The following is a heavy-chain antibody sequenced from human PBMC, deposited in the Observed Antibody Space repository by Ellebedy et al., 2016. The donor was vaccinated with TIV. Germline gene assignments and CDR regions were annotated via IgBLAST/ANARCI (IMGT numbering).Heavy chain of an antibody. V-gene: IGHV3-30*03. CDR3: ARGGSSGSSDY. CDR2: ISSDGSNK. J-gene: IGHJ4*02. CDR1: GFTCRSHG. Sequence: GESLKISXVASGFTCRSHGIYWVRQAPGKGLEWVAVISSDGSNKYYADSVKGRFTISRDNSKNTLYLQMNSLRTDDMAVYYCARGGSSGSSDYWGQGTLVTVS. D-gene: IGHD3-10*01.